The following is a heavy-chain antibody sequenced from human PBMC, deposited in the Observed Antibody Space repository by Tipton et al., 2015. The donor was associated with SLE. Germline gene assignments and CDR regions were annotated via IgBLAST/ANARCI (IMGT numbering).Heavy chain of an antibody. D-gene: IGHD4-11*01. CDR1: GGSISSGSFS. CDR3: ARGPMTTVTTGFDY. J-gene: IGHJ4*02. V-gene: IGHV4-30-2*01. Sequence: TLSLTCAVSGGSISSGSFSWSWIRQPPGKGLEWIGYIHHNGFTYSTPYLKSRVSISMDRSNNQFSLKLTSVTAADTAIYFCARGPMTTVTTGFDYWGQGPLVTVSS. CDR2: IHHNGFT.